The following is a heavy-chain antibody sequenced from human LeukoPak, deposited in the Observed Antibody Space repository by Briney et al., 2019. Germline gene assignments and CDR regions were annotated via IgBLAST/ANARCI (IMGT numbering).Heavy chain of an antibody. CDR3: ATGRSIRYFDY. V-gene: IGHV4-59*08. Sequence: SETLSLTCTVSGVSIFSFYWKWVRQPPGKGLEWIGYTHYSGSTNYNPSLKSRVTISVDTSKSQFSLKLTSATAADTAVYYCATGRSIRYFDYWGQGTLLTVSS. D-gene: IGHD3-9*01. CDR1: GVSIFSFY. CDR2: THYSGST. J-gene: IGHJ4*02.